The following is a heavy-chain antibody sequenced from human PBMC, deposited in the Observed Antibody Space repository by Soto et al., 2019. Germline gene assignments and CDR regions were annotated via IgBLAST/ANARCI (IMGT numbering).Heavy chain of an antibody. CDR3: AREVEALDS. CDR1: GFTFSSYA. Sequence: VQLVESGGGVVQPGRSLRLSCAASGFTFSSYAMHWVRQAPGKGLEWVAVISYDGSYKYYADSVKGRFTISRDNSKNTLSLQMNSLRGEDTALYYCAREVEALDSWGQGTLVTVSS. CDR2: ISYDGSYK. V-gene: IGHV3-30-3*01. D-gene: IGHD2-15*01. J-gene: IGHJ4*02.